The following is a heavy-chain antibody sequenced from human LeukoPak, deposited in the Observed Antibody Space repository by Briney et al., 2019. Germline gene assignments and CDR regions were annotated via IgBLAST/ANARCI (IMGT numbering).Heavy chain of an antibody. D-gene: IGHD3-16*01. CDR3: ARDPSTFYFDY. J-gene: IGHJ4*02. Sequence: SETLSLTCTVSGGSISSYYLSWIRQPPGKGLEWIGYIYSSGSTDYNPSLKSRVTISVDTSKSQFSLKLSSVTAADTAIYYCARDPSTFYFDYWGQGALVTVSS. V-gene: IGHV4-59*01. CDR1: GGSISSYY. CDR2: IYSSGST.